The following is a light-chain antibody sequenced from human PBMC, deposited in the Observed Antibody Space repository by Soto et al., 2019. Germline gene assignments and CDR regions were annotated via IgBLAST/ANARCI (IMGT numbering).Light chain of an antibody. CDR2: AAS. Sequence: DIQMTQSPSYLSASVGDRVTITCRASQSISTYVNWYQQKPGKAPQLLIHAASSLQGGVPSRFSGSGSGTDFATTISSLHPEDFATYYCQLSYSIPYVFGQATKLEIE. J-gene: IGKJ2*01. V-gene: IGKV1-39*01. CDR3: QLSYSIPYV. CDR1: QSISTY.